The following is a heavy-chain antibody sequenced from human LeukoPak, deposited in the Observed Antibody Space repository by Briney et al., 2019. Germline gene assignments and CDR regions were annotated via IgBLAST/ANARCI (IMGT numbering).Heavy chain of an antibody. Sequence: GGSLRLSCAASGFTFSTYAMSWVRQAPGKGLQWVSGISGSGGRTHYADSVKGRFTICRDNSKNTLDLQMNSLRAEDTATYYCTKDQRWDVPHYSDYWGQGTLVTASS. CDR1: GFTFSTYA. D-gene: IGHD1-26*01. V-gene: IGHV3-23*01. CDR2: ISGSGGRT. J-gene: IGHJ4*02. CDR3: TKDQRWDVPHYSDY.